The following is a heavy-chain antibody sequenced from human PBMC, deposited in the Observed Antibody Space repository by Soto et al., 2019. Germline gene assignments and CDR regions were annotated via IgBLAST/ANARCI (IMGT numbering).Heavy chain of an antibody. CDR2: IYHSGST. Sequence: QVQLQESGLGLVKPSGTLSLSCAVSSGSISSSNWWSWVRHPPGKGLEWIGEIYHSGSTNYNPSLKSRVNILVDKSQNQFSLKLSCVTAADTAVIYCARVMWQQLVLAYWGQGILVTVSS. CDR3: ARVMWQQLVLAY. D-gene: IGHD6-13*01. V-gene: IGHV4-4*02. J-gene: IGHJ4*02. CDR1: SGSISSSNW.